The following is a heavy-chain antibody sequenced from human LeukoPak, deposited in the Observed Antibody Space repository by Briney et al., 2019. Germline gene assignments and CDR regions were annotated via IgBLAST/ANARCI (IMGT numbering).Heavy chain of an antibody. CDR2: INPNSGGT. CDR3: ARDHGTGTYSPCVH. V-gene: IGHV1-2*02. CDR1: GYTFTGYY. D-gene: IGHD1-26*01. Sequence: ASVKVSCKASGYTFTGYYMHWVRQAPGQGLEWMGWINPNSGGTNYAQKFQGRVTMTRDTSISTAYMELSRLRSDDTAVYFCARDHGTGTYSPCVHWGQGTLVTVSS. J-gene: IGHJ4*02.